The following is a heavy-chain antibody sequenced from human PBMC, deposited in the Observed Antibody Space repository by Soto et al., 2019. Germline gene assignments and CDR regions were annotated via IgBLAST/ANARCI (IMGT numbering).Heavy chain of an antibody. J-gene: IGHJ4*02. D-gene: IGHD3-9*01. Sequence: PGGSLRLSCATSGFTLGKYTMGWVRQAPGKGLEWVAESYSTGGTEYADSVKGRFTIFRDNSKSMLFLQMNSLGVGDTALYYCARDREPDGIWTFDSWGQGTLVTVSS. CDR2: SYSTGGT. V-gene: IGHV3-23*01. CDR3: ARDREPDGIWTFDS. CDR1: GFTLGKYT.